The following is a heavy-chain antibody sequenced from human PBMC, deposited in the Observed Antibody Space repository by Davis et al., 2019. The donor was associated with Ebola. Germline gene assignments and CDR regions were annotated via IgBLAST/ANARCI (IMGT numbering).Heavy chain of an antibody. CDR3: AKQTLGTGWYGDAFHI. D-gene: IGHD6-19*01. V-gene: IGHV3-30*04. J-gene: IGHJ3*02. Sequence: PGGSLRLSCAASGFTFSSYAMHWVRQAPGKGLEWVAVISYDGSNKYYADSMKGRFTISRYNSKSTLYLQMDSLRVEDTALYYCAKQTLGTGWYGDAFHIWGQGTRVTVSS. CDR1: GFTFSSYA. CDR2: ISYDGSNK.